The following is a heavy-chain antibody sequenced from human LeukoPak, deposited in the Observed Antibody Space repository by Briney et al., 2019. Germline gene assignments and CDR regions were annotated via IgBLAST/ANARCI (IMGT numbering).Heavy chain of an antibody. CDR1: GGTFSSYA. D-gene: IGHD6-6*01. J-gene: IGHJ6*03. Sequence: SVKVSCKASGGTFSSYAISWVRQAPGQGLEWMGGIIPIFGTANHAQKFQGRVTITADESTSTAYMELSSLRSEDTAVYYCARDLAARGNYYYYYMDVWGKGTTVTVSS. CDR2: IIPIFGTA. V-gene: IGHV1-69*01. CDR3: ARDLAARGNYYYYYMDV.